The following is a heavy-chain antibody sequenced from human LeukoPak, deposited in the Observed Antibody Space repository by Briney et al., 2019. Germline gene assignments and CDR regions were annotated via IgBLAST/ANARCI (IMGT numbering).Heavy chain of an antibody. J-gene: IGHJ3*02. CDR1: GYSFTSYW. D-gene: IGHD6-6*01. CDR2: IYPGDSDT. V-gene: IGHV5-51*01. CDR3: ARHWGSIAARADAFGI. Sequence: GESLKISCKGSGYSFTSYWIGWVRQMPGKGLEWMGIIYPGDSDTRYSPSFQGQVTISADKSISTAYLQWSSLKASDTAMYYCARHWGSIAARADAFGIWGQGTMVTVSS.